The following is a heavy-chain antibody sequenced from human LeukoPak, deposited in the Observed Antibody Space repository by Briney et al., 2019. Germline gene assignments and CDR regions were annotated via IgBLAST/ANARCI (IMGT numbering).Heavy chain of an antibody. CDR3: AKDVTPGALLYGPFNY. CDR1: EFIFSGYG. J-gene: IGHJ4*02. D-gene: IGHD2/OR15-2a*01. V-gene: IGHV3-23*01. CDR2: ISASGGGT. Sequence: GGSLRLACAASEFIFSGYGMSWVRQAPGKGLEWVSAISASGGGTYYADSVKGRFTISRDNSRNTLYLQMNSLRAEDTAIYYCAKDVTPGALLYGPFNYWGQGTLVTVSS.